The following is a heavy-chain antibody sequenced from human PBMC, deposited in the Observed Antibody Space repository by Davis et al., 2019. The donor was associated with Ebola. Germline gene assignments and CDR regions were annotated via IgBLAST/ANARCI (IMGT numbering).Heavy chain of an antibody. CDR2: MNGGRNLI. CDR1: GFNFDLYA. V-gene: IGHV3-23*01. D-gene: IGHD2-21*02. CDR3: AKRQGTAPPYWYFDF. J-gene: IGHJ2*01. Sequence: GEFLKISCAASGFNFDLYAMTWVRQAPGKGLEWVATMNGGRNLIYYADSVKGRFTISRDNSMNTLYLQMNSLRAEDTAVYFCAKRQGTAPPYWYFDFWGRGTLVTVSS.